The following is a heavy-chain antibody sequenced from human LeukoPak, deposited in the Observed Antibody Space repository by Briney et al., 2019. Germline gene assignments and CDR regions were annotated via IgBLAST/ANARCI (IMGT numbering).Heavy chain of an antibody. Sequence: RGALRVSCAASGFTFSRYGMQWVRQAPGKGVEGVAVIWYDGSNKYYADSVKGRFTISRDNSKNTLYLQMNSLRAEDTAVYYCAGEYCSSTSCYGLAEGGTGGMDVCGKATTVTVSS. J-gene: IGHJ6*04. D-gene: IGHD2-2*01. CDR3: AGEYCSSTSCYGLAEGGTGGMDV. V-gene: IGHV3-33*01. CDR1: GFTFSRYG. CDR2: IWYDGSNK.